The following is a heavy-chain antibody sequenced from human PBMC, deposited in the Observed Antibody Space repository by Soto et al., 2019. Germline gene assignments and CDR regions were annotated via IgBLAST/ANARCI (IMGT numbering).Heavy chain of an antibody. CDR3: ATDLGEPRIRSKGTYV. Sequence: TLSLTGTVSGGSISSGGYYWSWIGQHPVKGLEWIGYIYYSGSTYYNPSLKSRVTISVDTSKNQFSLKLSSVTAADTAVYYCATDLGEPRIRSKGTYVWAQGTPVTVSS. CDR1: GGSISSGGYY. J-gene: IGHJ6*02. CDR2: IYYSGST. V-gene: IGHV4-31*03. D-gene: IGHD2-21*01.